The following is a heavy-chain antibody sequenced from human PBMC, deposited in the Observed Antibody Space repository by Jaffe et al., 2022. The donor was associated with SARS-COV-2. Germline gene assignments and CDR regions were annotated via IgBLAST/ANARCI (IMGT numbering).Heavy chain of an antibody. J-gene: IGHJ3*02. Sequence: QVQLVQSGAEVKKPGASVKVSCKASGYTFTGYYMHWVRQAPGQGLEWMGRINPNSGGTNYAQKFQGRVTMTRDTSISTAYMELSRLRSDDTAVYYCATHDWGSGPDFDAFDIWGQGTMVTVSS. V-gene: IGHV1-2*06. D-gene: IGHD6-19*01. CDR3: ATHDWGSGPDFDAFDI. CDR1: GYTFTGYY. CDR2: INPNSGGT.